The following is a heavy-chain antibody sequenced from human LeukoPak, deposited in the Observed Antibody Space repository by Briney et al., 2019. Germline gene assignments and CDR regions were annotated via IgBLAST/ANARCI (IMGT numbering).Heavy chain of an antibody. J-gene: IGHJ4*02. V-gene: IGHV4-39*07. CDR3: AREGGPYRPLDY. CDR1: GGSISSSSYC. Sequence: PSETLSLTCTVSGGSISSSSYCWGWIRQPPGKGLEWIGEVNLQGSTNYNPSLMGRVAISVDKSENHVSLQLTSVTAADTAVYYCAREGGPYRPLDYSGQGTLVTVSS. CDR2: VNLQGST.